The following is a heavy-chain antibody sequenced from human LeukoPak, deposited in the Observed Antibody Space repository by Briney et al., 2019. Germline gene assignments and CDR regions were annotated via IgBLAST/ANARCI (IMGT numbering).Heavy chain of an antibody. CDR2: ITSRSSYI. CDR3: ARHVVAVGFDY. CDR1: GFTFGSYT. V-gene: IGHV3-21*01. Sequence: KPGGSLRLSCAASGFTFGSYTMNWVRQAPGKGLEWVSSITSRSSYIYYADSVMGRFTISRDNANNSLYLQMNSLRAEDTAVYYCARHVVAVGFDYWGQGTLVTVSS. J-gene: IGHJ4*02. D-gene: IGHD3-22*01.